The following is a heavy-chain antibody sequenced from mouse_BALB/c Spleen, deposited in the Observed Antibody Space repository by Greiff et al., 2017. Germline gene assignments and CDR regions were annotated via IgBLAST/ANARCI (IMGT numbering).Heavy chain of an antibody. J-gene: IGHJ1*01. V-gene: IGHV5-6-5*01. CDR1: GFTFSSYA. Sequence: EVQLVESGGGLVKPGGSLKLSCAVSGFTFSSYAMPWVRQTPEKGLEWVASISSGGSTYYPDSVKGRFTISRDNARNILYLQMSSLRSEDTTMYYCARERGGYDYDSYWYFDVWGAGTTVTVSS. D-gene: IGHD2-4*01. CDR2: ISSGGST. CDR3: ARERGGYDYDSYWYFDV.